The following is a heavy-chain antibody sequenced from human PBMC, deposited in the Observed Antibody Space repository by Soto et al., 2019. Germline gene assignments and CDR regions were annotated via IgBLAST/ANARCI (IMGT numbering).Heavy chain of an antibody. V-gene: IGHV4-59*01. Sequence: AETLSLTCTVSGGSISSYYWSWIRQPPGKGLEWIGYIYYSGSTNYNPSLKSRVTISVDTSKNQFSLKLSSVTAADTAVYYCARGGSNPHYYYDYGMDVWGQGTTVTVSS. D-gene: IGHD3-16*01. CDR3: ARGGSNPHYYYDYGMDV. CDR1: GGSISSYY. CDR2: IYYSGST. J-gene: IGHJ6*02.